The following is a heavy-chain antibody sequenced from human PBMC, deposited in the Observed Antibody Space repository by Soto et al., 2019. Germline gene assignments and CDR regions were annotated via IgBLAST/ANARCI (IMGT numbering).Heavy chain of an antibody. CDR2: INHSGST. Sequence: SVTLSLTSSVYGVSFSGYDWILLRQPPGKGLEWMGEINHSGSTNYNPSLKSRVTISVDTSKNQFSLKLSSVTAADTAVYYCARADIVVVVAATGGWFDPWGQGTLVTVSS. V-gene: IGHV4-34*01. J-gene: IGHJ5*02. CDR3: ARADIVVVVAATGGWFDP. CDR1: GVSFSGYD. D-gene: IGHD2-15*01.